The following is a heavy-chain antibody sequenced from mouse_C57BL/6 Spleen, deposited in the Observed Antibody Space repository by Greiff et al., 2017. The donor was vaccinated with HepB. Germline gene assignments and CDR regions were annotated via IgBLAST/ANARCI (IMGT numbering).Heavy chain of an antibody. CDR3: ARETPEYYFDY. CDR1: GFTFSDYY. J-gene: IGHJ2*01. Sequence: EVMLVESEGGLVQPGSSMKLSCTASGFTFSDYYMAWVRQVPEKGLEWVANINYDGSSTYYLDSLKSRFIISRDNAKNILYLQMSSLKSEDTATYYCARETPEYYFDYWGQGTTLTVSS. CDR2: INYDGSST. V-gene: IGHV5-16*01.